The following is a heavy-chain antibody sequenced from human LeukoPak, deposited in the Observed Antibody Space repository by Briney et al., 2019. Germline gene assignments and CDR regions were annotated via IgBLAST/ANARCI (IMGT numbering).Heavy chain of an antibody. Sequence: PGGCLKLSCAASGFTFSGSAMHWVRQASGKGLEWVGRIRIKAHSYATAYAASVKGRFAISRDDSKNTAYLQMNNLKTEDTAVYYCTRLTVGATADSWGQGTLVSVSS. CDR2: IRIKAHSYAT. CDR3: TRLTVGATADS. D-gene: IGHD1-26*01. V-gene: IGHV3-73*01. J-gene: IGHJ5*01. CDR1: GFTFSGSA.